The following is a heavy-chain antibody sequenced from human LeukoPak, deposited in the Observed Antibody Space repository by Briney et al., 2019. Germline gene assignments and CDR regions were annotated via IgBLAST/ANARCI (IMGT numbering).Heavy chain of an antibody. V-gene: IGHV1-2*02. CDR2: INPNSGGT. J-gene: IGHJ4*02. CDR3: ARANPVAAAVREPFDY. Sequence: ASVKVSCKASGYTFTGYYMHWVRQAPGQGLEWMGWINPNSGGTNYAQKFQGRVTMTRDTSISTAYMELSRLRSDDTAVYYCARANPVAAAVREPFDYWGQGTLVTVSS. D-gene: IGHD6-13*01. CDR1: GYTFTGYY.